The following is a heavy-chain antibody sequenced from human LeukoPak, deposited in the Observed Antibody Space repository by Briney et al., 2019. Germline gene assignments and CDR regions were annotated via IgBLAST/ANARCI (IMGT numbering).Heavy chain of an antibody. CDR3: ARESTPSITIFEGLDP. V-gene: IGHV1-18*01. CDR2: ISAYNGNT. J-gene: IGHJ5*02. D-gene: IGHD3-3*01. CDR1: GYTFTSYG. Sequence: ASVKVSCKASGYTFTSYGISWVRQAPGQGLEWMGWISAYNGNTNYAQKFQGRVTITADESTSTAYMELSSLRSEDTAVYYCARESTPSITIFEGLDPWGQGTLVTVSS.